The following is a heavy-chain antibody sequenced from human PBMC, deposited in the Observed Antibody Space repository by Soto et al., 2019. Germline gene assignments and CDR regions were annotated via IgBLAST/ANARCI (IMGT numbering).Heavy chain of an antibody. CDR2: ISGSGGST. CDR1: GFTFSSYA. V-gene: IGHV3-23*01. J-gene: IGHJ6*02. D-gene: IGHD3-9*01. Sequence: GGSLRLSCAASGFTFSSYAMSWVRQAPGKGLEWVSAISGSGGSTYYADSVKGRFTISRDKSKNTLYLQMNSLRAEDTVVYYCAKGYDILTGKPYYGMDVWGQGTTVTVSS. CDR3: AKGYDILTGKPYYGMDV.